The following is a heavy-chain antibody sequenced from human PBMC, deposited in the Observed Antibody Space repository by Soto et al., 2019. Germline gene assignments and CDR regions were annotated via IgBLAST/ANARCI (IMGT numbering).Heavy chain of an antibody. V-gene: IGHV4-39*02. CDR3: GSLSGSASYFDY. J-gene: IGHJ4*02. D-gene: IGHD1-26*01. CDR2: IYYSGST. CDR1: GGSISSSSYY. Sequence: WETLSLTCTVSGGSISSSSYYWGWIRQPPGKGLEWIGSIYYSGSTYYNPSLKSRVTISVDTSKNHFSLKLSSVTAADTAVYYCGSLSGSASYFDYWGQGTLVTVSS.